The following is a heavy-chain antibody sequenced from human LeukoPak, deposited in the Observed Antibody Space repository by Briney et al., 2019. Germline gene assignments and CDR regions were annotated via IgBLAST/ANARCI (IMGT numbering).Heavy chain of an antibody. CDR2: IYYSGST. D-gene: IGHD4-17*01. J-gene: IGHJ4*02. CDR1: GGSISNYY. V-gene: IGHV4-59*01. CDR3: ARDRGIGDYYHYYFDY. Sequence: KPSETLSLTCTVSGGSISNYYWSWVRQPPGEGREWIGYIYYSGSTKYNPSLKSRVTISIDTSKNQFSLKLSSVTAADTAVYYCARDRGIGDYYHYYFDYWGQGTLVTVSS.